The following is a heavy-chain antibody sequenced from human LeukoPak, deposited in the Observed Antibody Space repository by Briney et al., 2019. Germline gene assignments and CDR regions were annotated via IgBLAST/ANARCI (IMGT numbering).Heavy chain of an antibody. CDR1: GGTFSSYA. CDR3: ARGSGSYMTRQHYYYYYMDV. D-gene: IGHD1-26*01. J-gene: IGHJ6*03. Sequence: SVKVSCKASGGTFSSYAISWVRQAPGQGLEWEGGIIPIFGTANYAQKFQGRVTITADESTSTAYMELSSLRSEDTAVYYCARGSGSYMTRQHYYYYYMDVWGKGTTVTVSS. CDR2: IIPIFGTA. V-gene: IGHV1-69*13.